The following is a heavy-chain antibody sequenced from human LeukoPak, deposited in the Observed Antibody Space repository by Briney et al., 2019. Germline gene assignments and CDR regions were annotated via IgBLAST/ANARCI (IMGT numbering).Heavy chain of an antibody. V-gene: IGHV3-30*02. J-gene: IGHJ4*02. CDR1: GFTFSSYG. CDR3: ATHGYSELRYFDWSTNE. D-gene: IGHD3-9*01. Sequence: GGSLRLSCAASGFTFSSYGMHWVRQAPGKGLEGVAFIRYDGSNKYYAESVKGRFTISRDNSKNTLYLQMDSLRAEDTAVYYCATHGYSELRYFDWSTNEWGQGTLVTVSS. CDR2: IRYDGSNK.